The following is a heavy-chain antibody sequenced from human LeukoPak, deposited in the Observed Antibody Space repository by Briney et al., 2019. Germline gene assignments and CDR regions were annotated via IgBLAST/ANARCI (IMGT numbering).Heavy chain of an antibody. D-gene: IGHD1-26*01. J-gene: IGHJ6*03. Sequence: ASVKVSCKASGYTFTGYYMHWVRQAPGQGLEWMGWINPNSGGTNYAQKFQGRVTMTRDTSTSTVYMELSSLRSEDTAVYYCARNSGSYYGLDYYYYMDVWGKGTTVTISS. CDR3: ARNSGSYYGLDYYYYMDV. V-gene: IGHV1-2*02. CDR2: INPNSGGT. CDR1: GYTFTGYY.